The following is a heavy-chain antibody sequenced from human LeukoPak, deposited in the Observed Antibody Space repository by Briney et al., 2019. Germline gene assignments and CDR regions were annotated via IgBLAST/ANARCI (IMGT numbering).Heavy chain of an antibody. J-gene: IGHJ4*02. D-gene: IGHD3-3*01. CDR3: VRGGYDFSSGYYPSR. CDR2: INPSVGST. V-gene: IGHV1-46*01. CDR1: GYSFTYQY. Sequence: ASVKVSCKASGYSFTYQYMNRVRQAPGQGLEWMGIINPSVGSTTYAQKFQDRVTLTRDTSTSTVYMELSSLRSEDTAIYFCVRGGYDFSSGYYPSRWGQGTLVTVSS.